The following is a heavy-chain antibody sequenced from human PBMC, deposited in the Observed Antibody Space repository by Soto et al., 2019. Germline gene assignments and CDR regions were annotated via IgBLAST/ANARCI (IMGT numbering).Heavy chain of an antibody. CDR3: ARGWGTIFDY. Sequence: QVQLQQWGAGLLKPSETLSLTCAVYGGSFSGYYWDWIRQPPGKGLEWIWEINQGGSTNYNPSLKSRVTISVDTSKNQFSLKLSSVTAADTAVYYCARGWGTIFDYWGQGTLVTVSS. V-gene: IGHV4-34*01. J-gene: IGHJ4*02. D-gene: IGHD7-27*01. CDR2: INQGGST. CDR1: GGSFSGYY.